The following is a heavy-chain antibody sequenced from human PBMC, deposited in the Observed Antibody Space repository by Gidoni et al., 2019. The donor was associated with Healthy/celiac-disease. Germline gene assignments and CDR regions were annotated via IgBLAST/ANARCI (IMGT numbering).Heavy chain of an antibody. D-gene: IGHD2-15*01. CDR1: GYTFTSPR. CDR2: TSASNGKT. V-gene: IGHV1-18*04. CDR3: ARNRYCSGGSCYSGDYYYYGMDV. Sequence: QVPLVQSGAEVKKPGASVKVSCKASGYTFTSPRLSWVRLAPGQGLEWMGWTSASNGKTNYAQKLQGRVTMTTDTSTSTAYMELRSLRSDDTAGYYCARNRYCSGGSCYSGDYYYYGMDVWGQGTTVTVSS. J-gene: IGHJ6*02.